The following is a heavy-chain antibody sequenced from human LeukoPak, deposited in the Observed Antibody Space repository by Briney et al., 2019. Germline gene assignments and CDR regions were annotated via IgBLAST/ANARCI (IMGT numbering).Heavy chain of an antibody. J-gene: IGHJ4*02. CDR1: GYTFTNYG. D-gene: IGHD3-9*01. CDR3: ARDGYDILTRYPFNFDY. Sequence: ASXKVSCKASGYTFTNYGISWVRQATGQGLEWMGWMSVYNGNTNYAQKLQGRVTMTPDTSTSTAYMEVRRLRSDHTAVYYCARDGYDILTRYPFNFDYLVQGTLVTVSS. CDR2: MSVYNGNT. V-gene: IGHV1-18*01.